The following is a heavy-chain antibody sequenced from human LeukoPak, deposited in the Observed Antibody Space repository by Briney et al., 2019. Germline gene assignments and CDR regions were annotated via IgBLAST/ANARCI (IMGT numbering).Heavy chain of an antibody. D-gene: IGHD4-23*01. CDR1: GFTFSSYA. CDR2: ISGSGGST. J-gene: IGHJ4*02. V-gene: IGHV3-23*01. Sequence: GGSLRLSCAASGFTFSSYAMSWVRQAPGKGLEWVSAISGSGGSTYYADSVKGRFTISRDNSKNTLYLQMNSLRAEDTAVYYWWKTHGGKVFANDYWGQGALVTVSS. CDR3: WKTHGGKVFANDY.